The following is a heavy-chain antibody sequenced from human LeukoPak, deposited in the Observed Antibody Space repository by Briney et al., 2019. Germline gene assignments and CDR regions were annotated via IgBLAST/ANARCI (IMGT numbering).Heavy chain of an antibody. CDR2: ISYDGSNK. CDR1: GFTFSSYG. V-gene: IGHV3-30*18. Sequence: GGSLRLSCAASGFTFSSYGMHWVRQAPGKGLEWVAVISYDGSNKYYADSVKGRFTISRDNSKNTLYLQMNSLRAEDTAVYYCAKDLHGPYGEPDDYWGQGTLVTVSS. CDR3: AKDLHGPYGEPDDY. J-gene: IGHJ4*02. D-gene: IGHD4-17*01.